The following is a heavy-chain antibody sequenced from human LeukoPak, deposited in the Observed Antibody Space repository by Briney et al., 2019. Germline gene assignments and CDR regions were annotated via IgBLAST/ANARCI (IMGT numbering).Heavy chain of an antibody. J-gene: IGHJ4*02. CDR2: IYTTGGT. CDR3: ARALYYDFWSGYSKGYYFDY. Sequence: PSETLSLTCSVSGGSISTYYWSWIRQPAGKGLEWIGRIYTTGGTNYNPSLKSRVTMSVDTSKNQFSLKLSSVTAADTAVYYCARALYYDFWSGYSKGYYFDYWGQGTLVTVSS. CDR1: GGSISTYY. D-gene: IGHD3-3*01. V-gene: IGHV4-4*07.